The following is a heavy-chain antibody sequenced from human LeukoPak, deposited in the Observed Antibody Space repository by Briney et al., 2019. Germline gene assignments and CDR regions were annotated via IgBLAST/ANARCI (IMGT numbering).Heavy chain of an antibody. V-gene: IGHV1-69*05. CDR2: IIPIFATT. Sequence: ASVKVSCKASGGTFNSYAISWVRQAPGQGLEWMGGIIPIFATTNHAQKFQGRVTITTDESRTTAYMELSSLRSEDTAVYYCARGGWVQQKYYWDVWGKGTTVTVSS. J-gene: IGHJ6*03. CDR3: ARGGWVQQKYYWDV. CDR1: GGTFNSYA. D-gene: IGHD5-24*01.